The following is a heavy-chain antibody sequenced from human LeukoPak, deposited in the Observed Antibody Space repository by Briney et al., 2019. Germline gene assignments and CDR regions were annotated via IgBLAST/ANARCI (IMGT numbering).Heavy chain of an antibody. CDR3: ARHNTRFLERLPALGS. CDR2: IRHDGSSE. D-gene: IGHD3-3*01. Sequence: GGSLRLSCLASGFTFNSYAMHWVRRAPGKGLGWVAFIRHDGSSEYYADSVKGRFIISRDRSGNTVYLQMKSLRPEDTAIYYCARHNTRFLERLPALGSWGQGTLVTVSS. J-gene: IGHJ5*02. V-gene: IGHV3-30*02. CDR1: GFTFNSYA.